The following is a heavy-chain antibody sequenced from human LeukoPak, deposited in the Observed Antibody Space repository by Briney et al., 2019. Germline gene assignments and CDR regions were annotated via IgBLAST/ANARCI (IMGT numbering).Heavy chain of an antibody. CDR3: AETYYYDSSGYYSTFAFDI. V-gene: IGHV4-4*02. CDR1: GGSISSSNW. D-gene: IGHD3-22*01. Sequence: SETQSLTCAVSGGSISSSNWWSWVRQPPGKGLEWIGEIYHSGSTNYNPSLKSRVTISVDTSKNQFSLKLSSVTAADTAVYYCAETYYYDSSGYYSTFAFDIWGQGTMVTVSS. J-gene: IGHJ3*02. CDR2: IYHSGST.